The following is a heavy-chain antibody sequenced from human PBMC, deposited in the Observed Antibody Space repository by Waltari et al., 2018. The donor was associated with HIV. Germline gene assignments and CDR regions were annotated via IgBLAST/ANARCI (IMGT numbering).Heavy chain of an antibody. V-gene: IGHV7-4-1*02. CDR1: GYVLTASV. D-gene: IGHD2-2*01. CDR3: ARGRDRTSHLLADY. Sequence: QVQLVQSGSGSKKPGASMKVSCMTSGYVLTASVINWVRQAPGQGFEWMGWINTNTGDPTYAQAFAGRFVFSLDTSVSTAYLQISGLRASDTAIYYCARGRDRTSHLLADYWGQGTLVTVSS. CDR2: INTNTGDP. J-gene: IGHJ4*02.